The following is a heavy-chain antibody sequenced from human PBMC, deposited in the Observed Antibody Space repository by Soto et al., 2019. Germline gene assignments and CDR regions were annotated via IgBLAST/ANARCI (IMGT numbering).Heavy chain of an antibody. CDR2: IYATGTT. J-gene: IGHJ5*02. CDR3: VRDGTKTLRDWFDP. Sequence: XETLSLTFTVSGASISGFYWSWIRKSAGKGLEWIGRIYATGTTDYNPSLKSRVMMSVDTSKKQFSLKLRSVTAADTAVYYCVRDGTKTLRDWFDPWGQGISVTVSS. V-gene: IGHV4-4*07. CDR1: GASISGFY. D-gene: IGHD1-1*01.